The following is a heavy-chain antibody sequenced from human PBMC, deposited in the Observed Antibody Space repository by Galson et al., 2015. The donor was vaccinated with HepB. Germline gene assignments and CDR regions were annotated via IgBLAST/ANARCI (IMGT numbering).Heavy chain of an antibody. D-gene: IGHD2-2*01. CDR2: INPNSGGT. CDR1: GYTFTGYY. V-gene: IGHV1-2*04. J-gene: IGHJ5*02. Sequence: SVKVSCKASGYTFTGYYMHWVRQAPGQGLEWMGWINPNSGGTNYAQKFQGWVTMTRDTSISTAYMELSRLRSDDTAVYYCALGYQLPDYNWFDPWGQGTLVTVSS. CDR3: ALGYQLPDYNWFDP.